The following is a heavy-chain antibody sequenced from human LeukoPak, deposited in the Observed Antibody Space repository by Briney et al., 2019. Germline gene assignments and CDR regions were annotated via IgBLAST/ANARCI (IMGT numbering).Heavy chain of an antibody. J-gene: IGHJ4*02. CDR1: GFTFSRHG. V-gene: IGHV3-23*01. CDR3: AKDDAWLQFND. CDR2: ISPSGDIK. D-gene: IGHD5-24*01. Sequence: GGSLRLFCVASGFTFSRHGMNWVRQAPGKGLEWVSGISPSGDIKYYVDSVKGRFTVSRDNSKNTVHLQINSLRDEDTAVYYCAKDDAWLQFNDWGQGTLVTVSS.